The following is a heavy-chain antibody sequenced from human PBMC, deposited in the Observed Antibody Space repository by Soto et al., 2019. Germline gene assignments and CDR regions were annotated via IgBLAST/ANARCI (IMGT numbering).Heavy chain of an antibody. D-gene: IGHD2-2*01. J-gene: IGHJ6*03. Sequence: GASVKVSCKASGYTFTSYGISWVRQSPGQGLEWMGWISAYNGNTNYAQKLQGRVTMTTDTSTSTAYMELRSLRSDDTAVYYCATCSSTSCYASLNFRVYYYYMDVWGKGTTVTVSS. CDR1: GYTFTSYG. V-gene: IGHV1-18*01. CDR3: ATCSSTSCYASLNFRVYYYYMDV. CDR2: ISAYNGNT.